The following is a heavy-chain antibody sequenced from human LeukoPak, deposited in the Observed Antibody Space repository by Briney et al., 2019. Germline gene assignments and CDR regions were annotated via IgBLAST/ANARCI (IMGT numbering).Heavy chain of an antibody. Sequence: ASVKVSCKASGGTFSSYAISWVRQAPGQGLEWMGWISAYNGNTNYAQKLQGRVTMTTDTSTSTAYMELRSLRSDDTAVYYCARSIAVAGNICWFDPWGQGTLVTVSS. D-gene: IGHD6-19*01. CDR1: GGTFSSYA. CDR2: ISAYNGNT. CDR3: ARSIAVAGNICWFDP. V-gene: IGHV1-18*01. J-gene: IGHJ5*02.